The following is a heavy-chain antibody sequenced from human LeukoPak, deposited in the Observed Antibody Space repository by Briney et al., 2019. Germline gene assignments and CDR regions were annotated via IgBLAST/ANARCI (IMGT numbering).Heavy chain of an antibody. CDR1: GYTFTGYY. D-gene: IGHD3-10*01. CDR2: INPNSGGT. V-gene: IGHV1-2*02. CDR3: ESVGGQPRQPLDFVY. Sequence: ASVKVSCKASGYTFTGYYMHWVRQAPGQGLEWMGWINPNSGGTNYAQKFQGRVTMTRDTSISTAYMELSRLRSDDTAVYYCESVGGQPRQPLDFVYWGQGTLVTVSS. J-gene: IGHJ4*02.